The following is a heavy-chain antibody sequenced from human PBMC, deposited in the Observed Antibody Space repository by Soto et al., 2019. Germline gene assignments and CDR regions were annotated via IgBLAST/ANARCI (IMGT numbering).Heavy chain of an antibody. J-gene: IGHJ3*02. CDR2: ISYDGSKK. V-gene: IGHV3-30*18. CDR3: AKGQGYSSGWLNDAFDI. Sequence: QVQLVESGGGVVQPGRSLRLSCAASGFTFSSYGMHWVRQAPGKGLEWVAGISYDGSKKYYADSVKGRFTISRDNSKNTLYLQMNSLRAEDTAVYYCAKGQGYSSGWLNDAFDIWGQGTMVTVSS. CDR1: GFTFSSYG. D-gene: IGHD6-19*01.